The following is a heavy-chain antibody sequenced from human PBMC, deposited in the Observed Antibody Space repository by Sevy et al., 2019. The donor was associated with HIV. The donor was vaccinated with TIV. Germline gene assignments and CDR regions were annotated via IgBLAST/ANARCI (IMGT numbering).Heavy chain of an antibody. CDR2: IYPGDSDT. CDR3: ARHRYENYDFWSGQYYYGMDF. CDR1: GYSFTSYW. V-gene: IGHV5-51*01. J-gene: IGHJ6*02. Sequence: GESLKISCKGSGYSFTSYWIGWVRQMPGKGLEWMGIIYPGDSDTRYSPSFQGQVTISAAKSISTAYLQWSRLKASDTAMYYCARHRYENYDFWSGQYYYGMDFWGQGTTVTVSS. D-gene: IGHD3-3*01.